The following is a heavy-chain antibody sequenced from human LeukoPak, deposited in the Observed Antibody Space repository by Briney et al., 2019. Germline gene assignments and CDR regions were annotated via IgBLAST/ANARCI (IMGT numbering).Heavy chain of an antibody. D-gene: IGHD2-15*01. CDR3: ARLSGWVVDY. J-gene: IGHJ4*02. CDR1: GGSISSGGYS. Sequence: SQTLSPTCAVSGGSISSGGYSWSWIRQPPGKGLEWIGYIYHSGSTYYNPSLKSRVTISVDRSKNQFSLKLSSVTAADTAVYYCARLSGWVVDYWGQGTLVTVSS. CDR2: IYHSGST. V-gene: IGHV4-30-2*01.